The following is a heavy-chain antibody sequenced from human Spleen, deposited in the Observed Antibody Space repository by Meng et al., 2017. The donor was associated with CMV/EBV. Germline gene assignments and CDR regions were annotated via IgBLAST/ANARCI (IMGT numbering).Heavy chain of an antibody. CDR2: ISSGGSII. CDR1: RFIFSDYY. CDR3: ANNGGLAGRLLYY. D-gene: IGHD2-15*01. V-gene: IGHV3-11*04. J-gene: IGHJ4*02. Sequence: GESLKISCAPSRFIFSDYYMSWIRQAPGKGLEWIAYISSGGSIIHYEDSVKGRFTIPRDNAKSSLYLQMNSLRVEDTAVYYCANNGGLAGRLLYYWGQGTLVTVSS.